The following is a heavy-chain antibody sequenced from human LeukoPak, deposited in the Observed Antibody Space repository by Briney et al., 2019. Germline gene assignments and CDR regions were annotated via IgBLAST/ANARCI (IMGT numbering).Heavy chain of an antibody. D-gene: IGHD2-8*01. CDR3: TAEKNGSPHY. V-gene: IGHV4-39*07. Sequence: SETLSLTCTVSRGSDSSSTYYWSWVRQPPGKGLEWIASIYYTGSTYYNPSLKSRVTISLDMSKNEFLLTMTSVTAADTAVYFCTAEKNGSPHYWGQGTQVTVSS. CDR2: IYYTGST. CDR1: RGSDSSSTYY. J-gene: IGHJ4*02.